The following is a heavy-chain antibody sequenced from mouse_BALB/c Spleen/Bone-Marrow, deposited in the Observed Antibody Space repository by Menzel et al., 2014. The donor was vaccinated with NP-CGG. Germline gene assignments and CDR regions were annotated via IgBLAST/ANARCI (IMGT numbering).Heavy chain of an antibody. J-gene: IGHJ1*01. CDR1: GFTFTDYY. Sequence: EVQGVESGGGLVQPGGSLRLSCATSGFTFTDYYMSWVRQPPGKALEWLGFIRNKAKGYTSENSASVKGRFTFSRDNSQSILYLQMNTLRAEDSATYYCARDINYDIYWYFDVWGAGTTVTVSS. V-gene: IGHV7-3*02. CDR2: IRNKAKGYTS. D-gene: IGHD2-4*01. CDR3: ARDINYDIYWYFDV.